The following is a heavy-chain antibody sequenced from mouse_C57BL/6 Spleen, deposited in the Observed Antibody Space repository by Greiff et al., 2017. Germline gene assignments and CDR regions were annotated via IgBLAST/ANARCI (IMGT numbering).Heavy chain of an antibody. J-gene: IGHJ4*01. V-gene: IGHV1-54*01. Sequence: QVQLQQSGAELVRPGTSVKVSCKASGYAFTNYLIEWVKQRPGQGLEWIGVINPGSGGTNYNEKFKGKATLPADKSSSTAYMQLSSLTSEDSAVYFCARSRQLRLRDYAMDYWGQGTSVTVSS. CDR1: GYAFTNYL. D-gene: IGHD3-2*02. CDR2: INPGSGGT. CDR3: ARSRQLRLRDYAMDY.